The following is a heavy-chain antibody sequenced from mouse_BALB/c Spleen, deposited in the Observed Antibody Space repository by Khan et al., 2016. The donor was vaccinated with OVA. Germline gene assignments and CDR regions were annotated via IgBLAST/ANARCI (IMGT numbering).Heavy chain of an antibody. D-gene: IGHD2-1*01. CDR3: ARSGGNFHWYFDV. CDR1: GFTLSSLG. Sequence: EVMLVESGGGLVQPGGSRKLSCAASGFTLSSLGMHWVRQAPKKGLEWVAYISSGSSTVYYVDTVKGRFTISRDSHKNTLFLQMTSVRSEDSAMYYCARSGGNFHWYFDVWGAGTSVTVSS. V-gene: IGHV5-17*02. CDR2: ISSGSSTV. J-gene: IGHJ1*01.